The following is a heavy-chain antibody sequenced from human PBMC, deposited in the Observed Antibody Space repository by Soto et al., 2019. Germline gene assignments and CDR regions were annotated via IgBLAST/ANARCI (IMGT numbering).Heavy chain of an antibody. CDR2: ISYDGSNK. Sequence: GGSLRLSCAASGFTFSSYAMHWVRQAPGKGLEWVAVISYDGSNKYYADSVKGRFTISRDNSKNTLYLQMNSLRAEDTAVYYCARSADFWSGSPWGYFDLWGRGTLVTVSS. V-gene: IGHV3-30-3*01. J-gene: IGHJ2*01. CDR3: ARSADFWSGSPWGYFDL. D-gene: IGHD3-3*01. CDR1: GFTFSSYA.